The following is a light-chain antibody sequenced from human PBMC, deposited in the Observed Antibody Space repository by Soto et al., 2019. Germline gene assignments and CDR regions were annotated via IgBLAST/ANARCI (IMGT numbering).Light chain of an antibody. Sequence: QAVVTQPPSVSGAPGQRVTISCTGSSSNIGAGYEVNWYQHLPGAAPKLLIYGNTNRPSGVSDRFSGSKSGTSASLAITGLQAEDEADYYCQSYDSSLSALYVFGTGTKLTVL. V-gene: IGLV1-40*01. CDR2: GNT. CDR3: QSYDSSLSALYV. J-gene: IGLJ1*01. CDR1: SSNIGAGYE.